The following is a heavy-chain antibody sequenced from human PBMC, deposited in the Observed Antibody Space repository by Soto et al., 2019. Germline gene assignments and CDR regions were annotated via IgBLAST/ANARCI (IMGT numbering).Heavy chain of an antibody. D-gene: IGHD1-26*01. CDR2: ICHSRKT. CDR1: DYSIRRGYY. Sequence: PSETGSLACGVSDYSIRRGYYWAWIRQPPGEGREWIGSICHSRKTYHNPSLKSRVTISVDTPKNQFSLKLSSVTAADTAVYYCARDSVPGQSGFSNYFDYWGQGTLVTVS. J-gene: IGHJ4*02. CDR3: ARDSVPGQSGFSNYFDY. V-gene: IGHV4-38-2*02.